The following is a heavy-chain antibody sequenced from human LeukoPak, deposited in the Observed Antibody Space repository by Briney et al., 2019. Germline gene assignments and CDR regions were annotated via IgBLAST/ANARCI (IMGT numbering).Heavy chain of an antibody. V-gene: IGHV3-48*04. CDR3: ARAAAAGDAFDI. CDR1: GFTFSSYS. J-gene: IGHJ3*02. CDR2: ISSSSSTI. D-gene: IGHD6-13*01. Sequence: GGSLRLSCAASGFTFSSYSMNWVRQAPGKGLEWVSYISSSSSTIYCADSVKGRFTISRDNAKNSLYLQMNSLRAEDTAVYYCARAAAAGDAFDIWGQGTMVTVSS.